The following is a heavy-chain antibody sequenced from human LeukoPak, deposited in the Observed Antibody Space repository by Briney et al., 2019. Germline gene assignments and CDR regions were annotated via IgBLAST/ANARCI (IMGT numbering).Heavy chain of an antibody. D-gene: IGHD1-26*01. V-gene: IGHV4-59*01. CDR1: GGSISSYY. Sequence: PSETLSLTCTVSGGSISSYYWSWIRQPPGKGLEWIGYIYYSGSTNYNPSLKSRVTISVDTSKNQFSLKLSSVTAADTAVYYCARDVELNYGMDVWGKGTTVTVSS. CDR2: IYYSGST. J-gene: IGHJ6*04. CDR3: ARDVELNYGMDV.